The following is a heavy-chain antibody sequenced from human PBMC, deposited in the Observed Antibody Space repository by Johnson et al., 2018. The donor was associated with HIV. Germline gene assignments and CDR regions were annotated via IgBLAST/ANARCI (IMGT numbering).Heavy chain of an antibody. CDR2: ISYDGSNK. CDR3: AGLPPGIARRAFDI. CDR1: GFTFSSYA. J-gene: IGHJ3*02. V-gene: IGHV3-30*04. D-gene: IGHD6-13*01. Sequence: QMQLVESGGGVVQPGRSLRLSCAASGFTFSSYAMHWVRQAPGKGLEWVAVISYDGSNKYYADSVKGRFTISRDNSKNTLYLQMNSLRAEDTAVYYCAGLPPGIARRAFDIWGQGTMVTVSS.